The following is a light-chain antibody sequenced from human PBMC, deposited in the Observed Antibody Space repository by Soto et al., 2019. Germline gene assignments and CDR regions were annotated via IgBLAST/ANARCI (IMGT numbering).Light chain of an antibody. CDR2: LNSDGSH. CDR3: QTWGSGIHYV. V-gene: IGLV4-69*01. Sequence: QLVLTQSPSASASLGASVKLTCTLSSGHSSYAIAWHQQQPEKGPRYLMKLNSDGSHSKGDGIPDRFSGSSSGAERYLTISSLQSEDEAAYYWQTWGSGIHYVFGTGTKVTVL. CDR1: SGHSSYA. J-gene: IGLJ1*01.